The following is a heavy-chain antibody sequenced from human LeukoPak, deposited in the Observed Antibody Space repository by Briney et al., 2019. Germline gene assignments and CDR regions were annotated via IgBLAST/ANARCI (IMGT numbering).Heavy chain of an antibody. D-gene: IGHD6-13*01. V-gene: IGHV4-39*07. CDR3: ATDKGPYSGSWYPNWFDP. CDR1: GGSISSSNYY. J-gene: IGHJ5*02. CDR2: VYYSGST. Sequence: PSETLSLTCTVSGGSISSSNYYWDWIRQPPGKGLEWIGSVYYSGSTYYNPSLKSRVTISVDTSKNQFSLKLSSVTAADTAKYYCATDKGPYSGSWYPNWFDPWGQGTLVTVSS.